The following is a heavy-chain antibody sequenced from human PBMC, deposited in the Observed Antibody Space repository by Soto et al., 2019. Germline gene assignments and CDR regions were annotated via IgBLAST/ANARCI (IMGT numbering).Heavy chain of an antibody. V-gene: IGHV6-1*01. J-gene: IGHJ4*02. CDR3: AGMQEEDLAF. CDR2: TYYRSKWYN. CDR1: GDSVSSNSAA. Sequence: SQTLSLTCVISGDSVSSNSAAWNWIRPSPSRGLEWLGRTYYRSKWYNEYAVSVKSRITIKPDTSKNQFSLQLSSVIPDDTAVYYCAGMQEEDLAFWGQGTLGTVSS.